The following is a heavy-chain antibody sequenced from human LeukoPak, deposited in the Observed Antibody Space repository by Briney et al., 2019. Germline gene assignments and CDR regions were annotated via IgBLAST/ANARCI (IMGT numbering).Heavy chain of an antibody. CDR3: AKDRYSSSWLGSLGA. D-gene: IGHD6-13*01. CDR2: IKPDGSEK. CDR1: GFTFSNYW. Sequence: GGSLRLSCEVSGFTFSNYWMTWVRQAPGEGLEWVANIKPDGSEKYYVDSVKGRFTISRDNAKNSLYLQMNSLRAEDTALYYCAKDRYSSSWLGSLGAWGQGTLVTVSS. J-gene: IGHJ5*02. V-gene: IGHV3-7*03.